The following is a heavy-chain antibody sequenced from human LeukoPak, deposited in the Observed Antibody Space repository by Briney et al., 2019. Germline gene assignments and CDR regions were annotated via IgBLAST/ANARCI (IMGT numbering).Heavy chain of an antibody. D-gene: IGHD2-2*01. Sequence: PGGSLRLSCAASGFTIRNYAMSWVRQPPGKGLEWVSGISGSGINTYDADSVKGRFTISRDNAKNSLYLQMNSLRAEDTAVYYCARDLSCSSTSCYAEYFQHWGQGTLVTVSS. CDR3: ARDLSCSSTSCYAEYFQH. CDR1: GFTIRNYA. V-gene: IGHV3-23*01. J-gene: IGHJ1*01. CDR2: ISGSGINT.